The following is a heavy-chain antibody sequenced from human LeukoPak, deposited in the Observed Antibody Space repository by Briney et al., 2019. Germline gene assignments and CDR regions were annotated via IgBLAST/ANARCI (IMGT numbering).Heavy chain of an antibody. CDR3: ARGIAAAVY. CDR2: IYYSGST. V-gene: IGHV4-59*01. Sequence: PSETLSLSCTVSGGSISRYYWSWIRQPPGKGLEWIGYIYYSGSTNYNPSLKSRVTIPVDTSKNQFSLKLSSVTAADTAVYYCARGIAAAVYWGQGTLVTVSS. J-gene: IGHJ4*02. D-gene: IGHD6-13*01. CDR1: GGSISRYY.